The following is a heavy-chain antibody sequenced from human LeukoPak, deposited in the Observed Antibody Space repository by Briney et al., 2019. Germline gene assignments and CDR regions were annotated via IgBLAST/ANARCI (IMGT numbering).Heavy chain of an antibody. V-gene: IGHV1-18*01. D-gene: IGHD3-3*01. J-gene: IGHJ3*02. CDR3: ARYRVDFWSGYAFDI. CDR1: GYTFTSYG. Sequence: ASVKVSCKASGYTFTSYGISWVRQAPGQGLEWMGWISAYNGNTNYAQKLQGRVTMTTDTSTSTAYMELRSLRSDDTAVYYCARYRVDFWSGYAFDIWGQGTMVTVSS. CDR2: ISAYNGNT.